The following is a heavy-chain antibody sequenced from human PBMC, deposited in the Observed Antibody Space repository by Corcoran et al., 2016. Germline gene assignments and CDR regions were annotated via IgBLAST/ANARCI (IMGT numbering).Heavy chain of an antibody. CDR3: AKEVGRGDYFDY. D-gene: IGHD1-26*01. CDR1: GFTFSLYG. V-gene: IGHV3-30*18. J-gene: IGHJ4*02. CDR2: ISYEGSNK. Sequence: QVQLVESGGGVVQPGRSLRLSCAASGFTFSLYGMDWVRQDQGKGLEWVALISYEGSNKYYADSVKGRFTISRDNFKNTLYLQMNSLRAEDTAVYYCAKEVGRGDYFDYWGQGTLVTVSS.